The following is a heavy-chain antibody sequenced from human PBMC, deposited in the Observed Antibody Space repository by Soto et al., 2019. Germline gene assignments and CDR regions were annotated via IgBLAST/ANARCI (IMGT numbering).Heavy chain of an antibody. Sequence: PGGSLRLSCAASGFTFSSYGMHWVRQAPGKGLEWVAVIWYDGSNKYYADSVKGRFTISRDNSKNTLYLQMNSLRAEDTAVYYCARGSGLRGTWFHPWGQGTLVTVSS. D-gene: IGHD2-15*01. CDR1: GFTFSSYG. CDR2: IWYDGSNK. CDR3: ARGSGLRGTWFHP. J-gene: IGHJ5*02. V-gene: IGHV3-33*01.